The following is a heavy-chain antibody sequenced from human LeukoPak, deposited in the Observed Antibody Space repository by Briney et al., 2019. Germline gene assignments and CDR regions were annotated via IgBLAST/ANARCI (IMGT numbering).Heavy chain of an antibody. Sequence: GGSLRLSCAASGFTFSRYWMSWMRQAPGKGLEWVANIKYDGYEKYYVDSVKGRFTISRDNTKNSLYLQLNSLRVDDTAVYYCKSGGAAPGSFDYWGQGTLVTVSP. CDR1: GFTFSRYW. CDR2: IKYDGYEK. CDR3: KSGGAAPGSFDY. J-gene: IGHJ4*02. V-gene: IGHV3-7*01. D-gene: IGHD1-1*01.